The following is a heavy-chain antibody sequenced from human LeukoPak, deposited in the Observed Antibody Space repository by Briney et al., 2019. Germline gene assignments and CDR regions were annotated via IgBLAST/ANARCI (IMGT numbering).Heavy chain of an antibody. Sequence: ASVKVSCKASGYRFTSYDLNWVRQATGQGLEWMGWINTNTGNPTYAQGFTGRFVFSLDTSVSTAYLQISSLKAEDTAVYYCARHLLWNSGSLRGYDAFDIWGQGTMVTVSS. D-gene: IGHD1-26*01. V-gene: IGHV7-4-1*02. CDR1: GYRFTSYD. CDR2: INTNTGNP. J-gene: IGHJ3*02. CDR3: ARHLLWNSGSLRGYDAFDI.